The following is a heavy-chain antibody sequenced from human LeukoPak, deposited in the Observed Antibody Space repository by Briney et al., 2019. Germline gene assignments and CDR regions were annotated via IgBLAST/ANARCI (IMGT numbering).Heavy chain of an antibody. Sequence: GASVKVSCKASGYTFTGYYLHWVRQAPGQRLEWMGWINPYSGVSKLAQKFQGRVTMTRDMSINTTYMELTSLTFDDTAIYYCSRDAGRRAVIVTVFEYWGQGVLLTVSS. CDR3: SRDAGRRAVIVTVFEY. CDR2: INPYSGVS. V-gene: IGHV1-2*02. D-gene: IGHD2-21*01. CDR1: GYTFTGYY. J-gene: IGHJ4*02.